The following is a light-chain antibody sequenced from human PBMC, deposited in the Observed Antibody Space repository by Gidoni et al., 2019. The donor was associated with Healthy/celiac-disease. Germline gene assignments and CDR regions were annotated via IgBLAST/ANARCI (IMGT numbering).Light chain of an antibody. V-gene: IGKV4-1*01. CDR2: WAS. Sequence: DLVMTQSPDSLAVSLGERATINCKSSQSVLYSSNNKNYLAWYQQKPGQPPKLLIYWASTRESGVPDRFSGSGSGTDFTLTISCLQAEDVAVYYCQQYYSTLWTFGQGTKVEIK. CDR3: QQYYSTLWT. J-gene: IGKJ1*01. CDR1: QSVLYSSNNKNY.